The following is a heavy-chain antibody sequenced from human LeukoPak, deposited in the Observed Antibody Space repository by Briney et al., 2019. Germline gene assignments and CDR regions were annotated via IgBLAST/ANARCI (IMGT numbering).Heavy chain of an antibody. Sequence: GGSLRLSCAASGFTFSSYGMHWVRQAPGKGLEWVAVISYDGSNKYYADSVKGRFTISRDNSKNTLYLQMNSLRAEDTAVYYCSAAGFDYWGQGTLVTVPS. D-gene: IGHD6-13*01. J-gene: IGHJ4*02. CDR1: GFTFSSYG. CDR2: ISYDGSNK. V-gene: IGHV3-30*03. CDR3: SAAGFDY.